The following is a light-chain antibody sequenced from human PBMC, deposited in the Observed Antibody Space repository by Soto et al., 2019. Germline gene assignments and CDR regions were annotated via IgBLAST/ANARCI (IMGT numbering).Light chain of an antibody. CDR1: QSVNSNY. CDR3: QHYNSYSEA. Sequence: EIVLTQSPGTLSLSPGERATLSCRASQSVNSNYFAWYQQKPGQAPRLLIYGASSRATGIPDRFSGSGSGTDFTLTISSLQPDDFATYYCQHYNSYSEAFGQGTKVDIK. J-gene: IGKJ1*01. V-gene: IGKV3-20*01. CDR2: GAS.